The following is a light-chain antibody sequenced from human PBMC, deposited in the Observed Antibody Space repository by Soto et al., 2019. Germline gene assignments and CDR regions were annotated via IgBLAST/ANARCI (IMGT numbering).Light chain of an antibody. CDR2: WAS. CDR3: QQYYSTPLT. CDR1: QSVLYTSNNKNY. J-gene: IGKJ4*01. Sequence: DIVMTQSPNSLAVSLGERATLNCKSSQSVLYTSNNKNYLAWYQQKPRQPPKLLINWASTRESGVPDRFSGSGSGTDFTLTISSLQAEDVAVYYCQQYYSTPLTFGGGTKVEIK. V-gene: IGKV4-1*01.